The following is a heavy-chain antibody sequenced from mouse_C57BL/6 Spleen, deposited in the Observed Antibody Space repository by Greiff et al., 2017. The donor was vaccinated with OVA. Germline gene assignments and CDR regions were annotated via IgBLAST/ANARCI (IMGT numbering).Heavy chain of an antibody. Sequence: VQLQQPGAELVRPGASVTLSCKASGYTFTDYEMHWVKQTPVHGLEWIGAIDPETGGTAYNQKFKGKAILTVDKSSSTAYMELRSLTSEDSAVYYCTRGWLLYFDYWGQGTTLTVSS. V-gene: IGHV1-15*01. J-gene: IGHJ2*01. CDR2: IDPETGGT. CDR1: GYTFTDYE. D-gene: IGHD2-3*01. CDR3: TRGWLLYFDY.